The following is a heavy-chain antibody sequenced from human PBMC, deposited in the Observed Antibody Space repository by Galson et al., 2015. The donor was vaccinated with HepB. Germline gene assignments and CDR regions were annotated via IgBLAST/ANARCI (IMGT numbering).Heavy chain of an antibody. J-gene: IGHJ5*02. D-gene: IGHD3-16*01. Sequence: SETLSLTCSVSGVSIKDSHDDSFWAWIRQSPAKGLEWLGSISYSGRTYYNPSLRSRLTLIANASTNDFSMKLFSMTAADTAIYYCANMTGSSGWFDPWGPGTLVTVSS. CDR2: ISYSGRT. V-gene: IGHV4-39*01. CDR1: GVSIKDSHDDSF. CDR3: ANMTGSSGWFDP.